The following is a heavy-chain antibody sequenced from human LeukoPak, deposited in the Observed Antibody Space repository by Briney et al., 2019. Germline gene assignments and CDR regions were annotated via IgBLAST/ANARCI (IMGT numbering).Heavy chain of an antibody. CDR3: ARDGVGATTGGYDY. J-gene: IGHJ4*02. D-gene: IGHD1-26*01. V-gene: IGHV4-4*07. CDR1: GGSISSYY. Sequence: PSETLSLTCTVSGGSISSYYWSWIRQPAGKGLEWIGRIYTSGSTNYNPSLKSRVTMSVDTSKNQFSLKLGSVTAADTAVYYCARDGVGATTGGYDYWGQGTLVTVSS. CDR2: IYTSGST.